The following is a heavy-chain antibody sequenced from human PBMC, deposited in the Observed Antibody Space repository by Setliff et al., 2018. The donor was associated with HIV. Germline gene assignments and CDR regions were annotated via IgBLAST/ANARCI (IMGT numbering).Heavy chain of an antibody. D-gene: IGHD3-22*01. Sequence: GGSLRLSCAASGFTFSPYWMHWVRQAPGKGLVWVSRINSDGTSTTYADSAKGRFTISRDNAKNTLYLQMNSLRAEDTAVYYCARDLSYDYDRSSDTFDYWGQGTLVTVSS. CDR2: INSDGTST. CDR3: ARDLSYDYDRSSDTFDY. CDR1: GFTFSPYW. J-gene: IGHJ4*02. V-gene: IGHV3-74*03.